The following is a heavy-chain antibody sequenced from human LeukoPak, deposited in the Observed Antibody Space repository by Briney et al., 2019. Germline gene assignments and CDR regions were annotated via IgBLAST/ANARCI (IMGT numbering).Heavy chain of an antibody. D-gene: IGHD3-10*01. Sequence: GESLKISCKGSGYSFTSYWIGWVRQMPGKGLEWMGIIYPGDSDTRYSPSFQGQVTISADKSISTAYLQWSSLKASDTAMYYGARRSYYGSGSGSGMDVWGQGTTVTVSS. J-gene: IGHJ6*02. CDR3: ARRSYYGSGSGSGMDV. CDR1: GYSFTSYW. V-gene: IGHV5-51*01. CDR2: IYPGDSDT.